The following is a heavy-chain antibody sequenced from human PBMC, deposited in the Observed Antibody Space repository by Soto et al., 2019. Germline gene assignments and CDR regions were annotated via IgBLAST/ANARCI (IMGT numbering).Heavy chain of an antibody. CDR3: ARSRATAMTYYYYGMDV. J-gene: IGHJ6*02. CDR2: IIPIFGTA. D-gene: IGHD5-18*01. Sequence: QVQLVQSGAEVKKPGSSVQVSCKASGGTFSSYAISWVRQAPGQGLEWMGGIIPIFGTANYAQKFQGRVTITADESTSTAYMELSSLRSEDTAVYYCARSRATAMTYYYYGMDVWGQGTTVTVSS. CDR1: GGTFSSYA. V-gene: IGHV1-69*01.